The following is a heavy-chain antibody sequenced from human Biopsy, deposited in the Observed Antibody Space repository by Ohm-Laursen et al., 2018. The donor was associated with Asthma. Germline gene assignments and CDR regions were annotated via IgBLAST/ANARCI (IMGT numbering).Heavy chain of an antibody. CDR2: IMTVFGTT. V-gene: IGHV1-69*13. D-gene: IGHD6-19*01. CDR1: GGTFSNFA. J-gene: IGHJ6*02. CDR3: ARCQVGYSSGWSLLLKKIYYSGMDV. Sequence: SVKASCKAPGGTFSNFAISWVRQAPGQGLEWLGGIMTVFGTTNYAQKFQGRVTITADESTSTAYMEVTSLRSEETAIYYCARCQVGYSSGWSLLLKKIYYSGMDVWGQGTAVTVSS.